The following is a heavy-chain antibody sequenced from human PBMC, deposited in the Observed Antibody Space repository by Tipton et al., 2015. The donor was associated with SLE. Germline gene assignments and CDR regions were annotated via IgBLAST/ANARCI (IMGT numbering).Heavy chain of an antibody. V-gene: IGHV1-8*03. J-gene: IGHJ4*02. D-gene: IGHD1-26*01. Sequence: QVQLVQSGAEVKKPGASVKVSCKASGYTFTTFDLNWVRQAPGQGLEWMGWMSPNSGNRDYAQKFQGRITFTRNTSISTAYMELSSLRSEDTAVYYCARVGVVGATGGYYFDYWGQGTLVTVSS. CDR2: MSPNSGNR. CDR1: GYTFTTFD. CDR3: ARVGVVGATGGYYFDY.